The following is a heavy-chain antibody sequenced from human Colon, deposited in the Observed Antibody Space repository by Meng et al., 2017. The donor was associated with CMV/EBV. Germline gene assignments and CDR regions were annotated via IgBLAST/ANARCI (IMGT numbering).Heavy chain of an antibody. Sequence: QGHLRGSGPGLVQPSESPSPTRTVSGGSHSTYYWGWSRQPAGEGLEWLGRISTNRNTDYNPSLNSRATIWLDTSNNQFSLKLTSVTAADTAVYYCVRGGYSGTQTGGVQEYWGQGTLVTVSS. V-gene: IGHV4-4*07. CDR1: GGSHSTYY. CDR2: ISTNRNT. CDR3: VRGGYSGTQTGGVQEY. J-gene: IGHJ4*02. D-gene: IGHD5-12*01.